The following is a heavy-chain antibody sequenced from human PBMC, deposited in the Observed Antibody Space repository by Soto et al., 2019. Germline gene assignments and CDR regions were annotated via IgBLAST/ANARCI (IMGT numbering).Heavy chain of an antibody. CDR2: IKPSCFTL. V-gene: IGHV3-48*03. J-gene: IGHJ3*02. D-gene: IGHD3-22*01. Sequence: VRLVESGGGLVQPGGSLRLSCEGSGLILGTYEMNWVRQTPGRGLEWVAYIKPSCFTLYSASFRGRFIISSDDVRNSLSWQMRDLRGEDTALYYCVTARPTDPHFSGYDAFDIWGQGTMVTVS. CDR3: VTARPTDPHFSGYDAFDI. CDR1: GLILGTYE.